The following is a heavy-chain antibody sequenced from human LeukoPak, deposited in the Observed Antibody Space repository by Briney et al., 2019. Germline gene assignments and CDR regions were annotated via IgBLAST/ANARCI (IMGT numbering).Heavy chain of an antibody. D-gene: IGHD2-2*01. CDR1: GGTFISYT. CDR2: IIPILGIA. Sequence: SVKVSCXASGGTFISYTISWVRQAPGQGLEWMGRIIPILGIANYAQKFQGRVTITADKSTSTAYMELSSLRSEDTAVYYCASRSTPGYCSSTSCYRSWFDPWGQGTLVTVSS. CDR3: ASRSTPGYCSSTSCYRSWFDP. J-gene: IGHJ5*02. V-gene: IGHV1-69*02.